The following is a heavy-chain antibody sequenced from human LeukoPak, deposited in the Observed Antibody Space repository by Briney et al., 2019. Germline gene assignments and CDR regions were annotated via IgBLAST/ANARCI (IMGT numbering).Heavy chain of an antibody. CDR1: GGTFSSYS. Sequence: SVKLSCKASGGTFSSYSISWVRQAPGQGLEWMGRIIPILGIANYAQKLQGRVTITADNSTSTDYMELSSLRSEDTAVYYCARASHNYYDSSGYSALALDYWGQGTLVTVSS. CDR3: ARASHNYYDSSGYSALALDY. J-gene: IGHJ4*02. V-gene: IGHV1-69*04. CDR2: IIPILGIA. D-gene: IGHD3-22*01.